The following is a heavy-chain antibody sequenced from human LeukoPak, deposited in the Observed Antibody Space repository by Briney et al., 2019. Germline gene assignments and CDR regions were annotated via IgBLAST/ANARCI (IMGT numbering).Heavy chain of an antibody. V-gene: IGHV1-2*02. CDR2: INPNSGGT. CDR1: GYTFTGYY. CDR3: ARDEFALDCSSTSCYLKSIAVGWFDP. J-gene: IGHJ5*02. Sequence: ASVKVSCKASGYTFTGYYMHWVRQAPGQGLEWMGWINPNSGGTNYAQKFQGRVTMTRDTSISTAYMELSRLRSDDTAVYYCARDEFALDCSSTSCYLKSIAVGWFDPWGQGTLVTVSS. D-gene: IGHD2-2*01.